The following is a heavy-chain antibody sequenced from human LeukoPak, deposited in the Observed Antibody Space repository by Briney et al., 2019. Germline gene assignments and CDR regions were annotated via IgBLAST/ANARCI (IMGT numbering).Heavy chain of an antibody. Sequence: GGSLRLSCAASGFTFSSYLMHWVRQAPGKGLVWVSRINSDGSSATYADSVKGRFTISRDNGKNSLYLQMNSLRAEDTAVYYCAREGPFGGTYYFDYWGQGSLVSVSS. CDR3: AREGPFGGTYYFDY. V-gene: IGHV3-74*01. J-gene: IGHJ4*02. CDR1: GFTFSSYL. D-gene: IGHD4-23*01. CDR2: INSDGSSA.